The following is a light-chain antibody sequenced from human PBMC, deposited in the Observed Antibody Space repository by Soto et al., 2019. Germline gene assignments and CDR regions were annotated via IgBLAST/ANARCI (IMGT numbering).Light chain of an antibody. Sequence: IRMTQSPSSFSASTGDRVTITYRASQSISSWLAWYQQKPGKAPKLLIYDASSLESGVPSRFSGSGSGTEFTLTISSLQPDDFATYYCQQYNSYWTFGQGTKVDIK. CDR2: DAS. CDR1: QSISSW. CDR3: QQYNSYWT. J-gene: IGKJ1*01. V-gene: IGKV1-5*01.